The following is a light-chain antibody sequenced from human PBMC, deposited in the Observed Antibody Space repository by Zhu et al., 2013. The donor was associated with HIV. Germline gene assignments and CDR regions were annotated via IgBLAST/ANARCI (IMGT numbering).Light chain of an antibody. CDR1: KLGYNY. V-gene: IGLV3-1*01. J-gene: IGLJ1*01. CDR3: QMWVINTAHA. Sequence: SYELTQPPSVSVSPGQTATITCSGDKLGYNYVSWYQQKPGQSPMVVIYQDNKRPSGIPERFSGSNSGNTATLTITGAQVVDEADYFCQMWVINTAHAFGPGTKLTVL. CDR2: QDN.